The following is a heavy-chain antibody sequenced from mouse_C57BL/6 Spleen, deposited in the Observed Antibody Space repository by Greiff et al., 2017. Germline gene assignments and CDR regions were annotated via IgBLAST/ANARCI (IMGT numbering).Heavy chain of an antibody. CDR2: ISSGSSTI. CDR1: GSTFSDYG. CDR3: ARGRGSMTLDD. Sequence: EVKLMESGGGLVKPGGSLKLSCAASGSTFSDYGMHWVRQAPEKGLEWVAYISSGSSTIYYADTVKGRFTISRDNAKNTLFLQITSLRSEETAMYYCARGRGSMTLDDWGQGTSVTVSS. J-gene: IGHJ4*01. D-gene: IGHD2-3*01. V-gene: IGHV5-17*01.